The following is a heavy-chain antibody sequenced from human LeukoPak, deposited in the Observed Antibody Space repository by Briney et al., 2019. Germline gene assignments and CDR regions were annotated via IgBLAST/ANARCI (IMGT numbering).Heavy chain of an antibody. V-gene: IGHV3-23*01. Sequence: GGSLRLSCAASGFTFSSYAMSWVRQAPGKALEWVSGISGSAYSTYYADSVQGRFTISRDNSKNTLYLQMNSLRAEDTAVYYCEKEAGYSGYDYPDYWGQGTLVTVSS. CDR1: GFTFSSYA. CDR3: EKEAGYSGYDYPDY. D-gene: IGHD5-12*01. J-gene: IGHJ4*02. CDR2: ISGSAYST.